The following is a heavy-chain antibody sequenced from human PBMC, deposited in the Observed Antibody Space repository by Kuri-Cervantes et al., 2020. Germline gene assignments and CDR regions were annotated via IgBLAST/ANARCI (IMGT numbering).Heavy chain of an antibody. V-gene: IGHV1-18*01. CDR1: GYTFTNYG. D-gene: IGHD6-13*01. Sequence: ASVKVSCKASGYTFTNYGINWVRQAPGQGLEWMGWISPDNGNTNYAQKFQGRVTMTTETATNTAYMELWGLRSDDTAVYYCARDVKGPGEDPIAATAPIDYWGQGTLVTVSS. J-gene: IGHJ4*02. CDR3: ARDVKGPGEDPIAATAPIDY. CDR2: ISPDNGNT.